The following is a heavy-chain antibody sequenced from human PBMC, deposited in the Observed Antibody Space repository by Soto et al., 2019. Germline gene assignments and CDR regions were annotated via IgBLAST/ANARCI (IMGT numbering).Heavy chain of an antibody. J-gene: IGHJ6*02. CDR3: AKERTSSTYDGMDV. V-gene: IGHV3-23*01. Sequence: EVQLLESGGGLIQPGGSLRLSCAGSGFTFSDYGMNWVRQAPGKGLEWVSGLTWGGGAYYAESVRGRFTISRDNSKSILYVQMNSLRVEDTAVYYCAKERTSSTYDGMDVWGQGTPVTVSS. D-gene: IGHD6-6*01. CDR1: GFTFSDYG. CDR2: LTWGGGA.